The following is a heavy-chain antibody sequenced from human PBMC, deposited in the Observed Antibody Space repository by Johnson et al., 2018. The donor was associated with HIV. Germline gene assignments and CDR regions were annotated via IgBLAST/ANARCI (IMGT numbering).Heavy chain of an antibody. Sequence: VQLVESGGGVVQTGRSLRLSCAASGFTFSSYAMHWVRQAPGKGLEYVSAISSNGGSTYYANSVKGRFTISRDNSKNTLYLQMGSLRAEDMGAYYYAREDTVTKGSAFDIWGQGTMVTVSS. J-gene: IGHJ3*02. V-gene: IGHV3-64*01. D-gene: IGHD4-17*01. CDR1: GFTFSSYA. CDR2: ISSNGGST. CDR3: AREDTVTKGSAFDI.